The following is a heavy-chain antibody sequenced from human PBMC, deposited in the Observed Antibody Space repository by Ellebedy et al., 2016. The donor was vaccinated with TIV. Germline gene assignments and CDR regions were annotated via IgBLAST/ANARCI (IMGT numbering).Heavy chain of an antibody. J-gene: IGHJ4*02. CDR1: GGYIGSFY. V-gene: IGHV4-59*13. Sequence: SETLSLTXTVSGGYIGSFYWSWIRQPPRKGLEWIGYIYGSGTTKYNSSLKSRVSMSVDTSKNQFSLQLSSVTAADAAVYFCGRASVLMGIDFWGQGTLVTVS. D-gene: IGHD2-8*01. CDR2: IYGSGTT. CDR3: GRASVLMGIDF.